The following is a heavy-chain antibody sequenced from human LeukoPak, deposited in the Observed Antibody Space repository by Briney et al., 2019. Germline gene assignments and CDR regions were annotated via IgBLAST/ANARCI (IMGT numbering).Heavy chain of an antibody. V-gene: IGHV3-7*03. CDR2: IKKDGSQK. CDR3: TRVFGGYDVSDY. D-gene: IGHD3-3*01. J-gene: IGHJ4*02. Sequence: GGSLRLSCAASGFTFSSFRMSWVRQAPGQGLEWVANIKKDGSQKYYMDSVGGRFTISRDNAKNSLYLQMDSITVDDTAVYYCTRVFGGYDVSDYWGQGTLVTVSS. CDR1: GFTFSSFR.